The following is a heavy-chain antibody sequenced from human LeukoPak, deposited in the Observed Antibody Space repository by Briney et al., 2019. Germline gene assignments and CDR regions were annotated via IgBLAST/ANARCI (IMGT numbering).Heavy chain of an antibody. D-gene: IGHD5-12*01. CDR2: IKQDGGEK. CDR1: GFTFSNYW. J-gene: IGHJ4*02. V-gene: IGHV3-7*01. Sequence: GGSLRLSCAASGFTFSNYWMNWVRQAPGKGLEWVANIKQDGGEKSYVDSVKGRFTISRDDAKNSLYVQMNSLRDEDTAVYYCARVEYSGWNLEYWGQGTLVTVSS. CDR3: ARVEYSGWNLEY.